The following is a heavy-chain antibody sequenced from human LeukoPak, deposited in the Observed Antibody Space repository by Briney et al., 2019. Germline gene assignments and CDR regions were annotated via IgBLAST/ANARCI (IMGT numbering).Heavy chain of an antibody. Sequence: SQSLSLTCAVSGGSICSGDYCCSWIRQPRGKWLGWIGYIYYSGSTYYNQSLKSRVTISVDTSKNQFSLKLSSVTAADTAVYYCAREYYYDSSGYYFDYWGQGTLVTVSS. D-gene: IGHD3-22*01. CDR3: AREYYYDSSGYYFDY. CDR2: IYYSGST. J-gene: IGHJ4*02. CDR1: GGSICSGDYC. V-gene: IGHV4-30-4*08.